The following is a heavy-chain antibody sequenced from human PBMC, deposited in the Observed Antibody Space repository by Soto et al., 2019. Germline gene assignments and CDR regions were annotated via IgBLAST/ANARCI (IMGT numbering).Heavy chain of an antibody. J-gene: IGHJ4*02. D-gene: IGHD2-15*01. CDR3: ARDNCSGGSCAIDY. CDR2: IYTSGST. V-gene: IGHV4-4*07. CDR1: GGSISSYY. Sequence: QVQLQESGPGLVKPSETLSLTCTVSGGSISSYYWSWIRQPAGKGLEWIGRIYTSGSTNYNPSLKSRVTMSVDTSKNQFSLKLSSVTAADTAVYYCARDNCSGGSCAIDYWGQGTLVTVSS.